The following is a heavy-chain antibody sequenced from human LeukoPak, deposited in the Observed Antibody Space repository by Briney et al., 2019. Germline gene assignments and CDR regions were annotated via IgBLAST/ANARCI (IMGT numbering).Heavy chain of an antibody. J-gene: IGHJ4*02. Sequence: ASVKVSCKASGYTFTGYYMHWVRQAPGQGLEWMGIINPSGGSTSYAQKFQGRVTMTRDTSTSTVYMELSSLRSEDTAVYYCARVGGPGYSSSSRVFDYWGQGTLVTVSS. CDR2: INPSGGST. CDR1: GYTFTGYY. V-gene: IGHV1-46*01. D-gene: IGHD6-6*01. CDR3: ARVGGPGYSSSSRVFDY.